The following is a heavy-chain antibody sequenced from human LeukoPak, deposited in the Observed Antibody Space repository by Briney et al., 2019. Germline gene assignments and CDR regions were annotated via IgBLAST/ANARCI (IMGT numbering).Heavy chain of an antibody. Sequence: SETLSLTCAVYGGSFSGYYWSWIRQPPGKGLEWIGEINHSGSTNYNPSLKSRLTISVDTSKNQFSLKLSSVTAADTAVYYCARGLFDFWSGYYPNYYYYYYMDVWGKGTTVTVSS. D-gene: IGHD3-3*01. J-gene: IGHJ6*03. CDR2: INHSGST. V-gene: IGHV4-34*01. CDR3: ARGLFDFWSGYYPNYYYYYYMDV. CDR1: GGSFSGYY.